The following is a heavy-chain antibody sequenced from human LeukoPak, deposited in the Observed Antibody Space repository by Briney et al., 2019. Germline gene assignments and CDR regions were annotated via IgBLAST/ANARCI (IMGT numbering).Heavy chain of an antibody. CDR1: GFTFSYYA. CDR2: ISGTGGST. D-gene: IGHD6-6*01. Sequence: GGSLRLSCAASGFTFSYYAMSWVRQAPGKGLEWVSAISGTGGSTHYADSVKGRFTISRDNSKNTLCLQMDSLRAEDTAVYYCARAGYSSSETLDYWGQGTLVTVSS. J-gene: IGHJ4*02. V-gene: IGHV3-23*01. CDR3: ARAGYSSSETLDY.